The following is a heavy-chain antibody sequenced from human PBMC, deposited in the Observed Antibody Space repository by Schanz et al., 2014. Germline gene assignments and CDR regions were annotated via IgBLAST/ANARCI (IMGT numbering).Heavy chain of an antibody. CDR1: GFTFSSYS. CDR3: ANNWNLDY. CDR2: VSRSTPHI. Sequence: EAQLVESGGGLVQPGGSLRLSCTASGFTFSSYSMNWVRQAPGKGLEWVSYVSRSTPHIYYADSVKGRFTVSRDNAENALYLQMNSLRAEDTAVYYCANNWNLDYWGQGTLVTVSS. J-gene: IGHJ4*02. V-gene: IGHV3-48*01. D-gene: IGHD1-20*01.